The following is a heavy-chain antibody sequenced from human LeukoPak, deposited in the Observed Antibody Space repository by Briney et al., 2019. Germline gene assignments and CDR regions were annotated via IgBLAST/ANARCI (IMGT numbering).Heavy chain of an antibody. CDR2: ISKDGSHK. J-gene: IGHJ4*02. CDR1: GFTFSTYG. D-gene: IGHD4-17*01. V-gene: IGHV3-30*18. CDR3: AKVRLDGDALFDY. Sequence: PGGSPRLYCAASGFTFSTYGMHWVRQAPGKGLEWVAFISKDGSHKYYADSVKGRFTVSRDNSKNTLYMQMDSLRAEDTALYYCAKVRLDGDALFDYWGQGTLVTVSS.